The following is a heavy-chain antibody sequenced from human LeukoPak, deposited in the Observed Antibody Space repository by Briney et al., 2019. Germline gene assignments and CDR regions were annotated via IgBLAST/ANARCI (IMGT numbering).Heavy chain of an antibody. J-gene: IGHJ4*02. CDR2: INWNGGST. CDR1: GFTFDDYG. V-gene: IGHV3-20*01. Sequence: GGSLRLSCAASGFTFDDYGMSWVRQAPGKGLEWVSDINWNGGSTGYADSVKGRFTISRDNAKNSLYLQMNSLRAEDTALYHCARASGGDYDSSGYYVSDYWGQGTLVTVSS. CDR3: ARASGGDYDSSGYYVSDY. D-gene: IGHD3-22*01.